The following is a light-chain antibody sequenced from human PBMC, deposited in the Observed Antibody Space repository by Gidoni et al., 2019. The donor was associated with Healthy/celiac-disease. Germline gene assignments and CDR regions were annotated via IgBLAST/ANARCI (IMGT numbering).Light chain of an antibody. Sequence: DIQVTKSPSSLSASVGDRVTITCQASQDISNYLNWYQQKPGKAPKLLIYDASNLETGVPSRFSGSGSGTDFTFTISSLQPEDIATYYCQQYYNPPLTFGGGTKVEIK. CDR1: QDISNY. V-gene: IGKV1-33*01. CDR2: DAS. J-gene: IGKJ4*01. CDR3: QQYYNPPLT.